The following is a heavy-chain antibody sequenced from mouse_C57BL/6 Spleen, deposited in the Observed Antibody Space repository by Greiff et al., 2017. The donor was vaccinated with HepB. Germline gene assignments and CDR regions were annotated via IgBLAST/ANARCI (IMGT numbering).Heavy chain of an antibody. D-gene: IGHD1-1*01. Sequence: EVKLVESGGDLVKPGGSLKLSCAASGFTFSSYGMSWVRQTPDKRLEWVATISSGGSYTYYPDSVKGRFTISRDNAKNTLYLQTSSLKSEDTAMYYCATHYCSSFHWYFDVWGTGTTVTVSS. J-gene: IGHJ1*03. CDR2: ISSGGSYT. CDR1: GFTFSSYG. CDR3: ATHYCSSFHWYFDV. V-gene: IGHV5-6*01.